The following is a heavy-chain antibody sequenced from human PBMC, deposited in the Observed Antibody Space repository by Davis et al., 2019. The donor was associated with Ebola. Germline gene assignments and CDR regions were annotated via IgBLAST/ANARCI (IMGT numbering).Heavy chain of an antibody. D-gene: IGHD4-17*01. CDR1: GFTFSVYG. V-gene: IGHV3-33*01. CDR2: IEYDGSNE. CDR3: AGELRGFDY. J-gene: IGHJ4*02. Sequence: GESLKISCAASGFTFSVYGMRWVRQAPGKGLEWVAIIEYDGSNEEYADSVKGRFSISRDNTKNTVYLQMNSVRVEDTAVYYCAGELRGFDYWGQGTLVTVSS.